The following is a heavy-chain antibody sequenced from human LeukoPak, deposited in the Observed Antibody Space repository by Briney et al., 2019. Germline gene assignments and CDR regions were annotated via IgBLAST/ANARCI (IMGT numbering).Heavy chain of an antibody. CDR2: IYYSGST. CDR1: GGSISSYY. D-gene: IGHD5-12*01. V-gene: IGHV4-59*01. Sequence: PSETLSLTCTVSGGSISSYYWSWIRQPPGKGLEWIGYIYYSGSTNYNPSLKSRVTISVDTSKNQFSLKLSSVTAADTAVYCCARAPYSGYDFLLAFDIWGQGTMVTVSS. J-gene: IGHJ3*02. CDR3: ARAPYSGYDFLLAFDI.